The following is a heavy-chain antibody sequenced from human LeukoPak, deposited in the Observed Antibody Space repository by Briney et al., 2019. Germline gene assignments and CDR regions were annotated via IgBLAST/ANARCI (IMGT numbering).Heavy chain of an antibody. CDR3: ARETPGIAVPGRRHGYFGY. CDR2: IYYSGST. D-gene: IGHD6-19*01. CDR1: GGSISSHY. Sequence: SETLSLTCTVSGGSISSHYWSWIRQPPGKGLEWIGYIYYSGSTNYNPSLKSRVTISVDTSKNQFSLQLNSVTPEDTAVYYCARETPGIAVPGRRHGYFGYWGQGTLVTVSS. J-gene: IGHJ4*02. V-gene: IGHV4-59*11.